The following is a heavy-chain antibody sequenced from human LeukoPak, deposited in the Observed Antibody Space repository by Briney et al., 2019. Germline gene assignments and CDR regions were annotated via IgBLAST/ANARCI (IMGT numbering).Heavy chain of an antibody. J-gene: IGHJ4*02. CDR3: ARAVAGITFDY. Sequence: GGSLRLSCAASGFTFSSYGMSWVRQAPGKGLEWVSAISGSGGSTYYADSVKGRFTISRDNAKNSLYLQVNSLRAEDTAVYYCARAVAGITFDYWGQGTLVTVSS. CDR2: ISGSGGST. D-gene: IGHD6-19*01. V-gene: IGHV3-23*01. CDR1: GFTFSSYG.